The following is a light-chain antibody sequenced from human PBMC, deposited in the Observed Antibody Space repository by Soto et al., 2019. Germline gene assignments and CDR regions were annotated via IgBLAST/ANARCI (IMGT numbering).Light chain of an antibody. CDR3: QQYGSSALT. CDR1: QSVSSN. CDR2: GAS. V-gene: IGKV3-20*01. J-gene: IGKJ4*01. Sequence: EIGMTQSPATLSVSPGERATLSCRASQSVSSNLAWYQQKPGQAPRLLIYGASSRATGIPDRFSGSGSGTDFTLTISRLEPEDFAVYYCQQYGSSALTFGGGTKVDIK.